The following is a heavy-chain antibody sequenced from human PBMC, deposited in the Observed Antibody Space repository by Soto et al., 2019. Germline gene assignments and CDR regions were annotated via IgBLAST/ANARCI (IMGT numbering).Heavy chain of an antibody. CDR1: GYSFTSYW. D-gene: IGHD3-22*01. CDR3: ARKDLGFYFDSRGPKPQTFYGMDV. CDR2: IYPGDSDT. V-gene: IGHV5-51*01. J-gene: IGHJ6*04. Sequence: GEALKISCKGSGYSFTSYWIGWVRQMPGKGLEWMGIIYPGDSDTRYSPSFQGQVTISADKSISTAYLQWSSLKASDTAMYYCARKDLGFYFDSRGPKPQTFYGMDVGGKGTRVTLPS.